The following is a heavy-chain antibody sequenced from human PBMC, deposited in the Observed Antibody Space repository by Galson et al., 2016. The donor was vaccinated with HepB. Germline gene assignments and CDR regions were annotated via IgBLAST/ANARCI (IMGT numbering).Heavy chain of an antibody. J-gene: IGHJ6*02. D-gene: IGHD4-17*01. CDR2: IKSKPDGGTT. V-gene: IGHV3-15*01. CDR3: TTDPYGEHPFADYHYFGVDV. CDR1: EFTFSLAW. Sequence: SLRLSCAASEFTFSLAWMNWVRQAPGKGLEWLGRIKSKPDGGTTDYAASVKGRFTISRDDSHKRLYLQMNSLRTEDTAVYYCTTDPYGEHPFADYHYFGVDVWGLGTTVTVSS.